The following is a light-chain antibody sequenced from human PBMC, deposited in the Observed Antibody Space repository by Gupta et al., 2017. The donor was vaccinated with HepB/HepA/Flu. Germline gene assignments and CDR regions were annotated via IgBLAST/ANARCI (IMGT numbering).Light chain of an antibody. J-gene: IGLJ2*01. V-gene: IGLV1-44*01. CDR2: RNK. CDR3: EAWDDSLNGMV. CDR1: NSNIGRNA. Sequence: QSVLNQTPSASGTPGQRVTISCSGSNSNIGRNAVNWYQQFPGTAPKLLVYRNKRRPAGVSDRFSGSKSGTSASLDIRGLQSDHEADYYWEAWDDSLNGMVFGGGTKMTVL.